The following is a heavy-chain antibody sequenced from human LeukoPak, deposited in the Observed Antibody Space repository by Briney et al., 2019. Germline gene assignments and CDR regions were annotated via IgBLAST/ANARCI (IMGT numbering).Heavy chain of an antibody. CDR1: GFSFSNYN. D-gene: IGHD1-26*01. CDR3: ARDPYSGSYGDYYYYYMDV. J-gene: IGHJ6*03. Sequence: NAGGSLRLSCAASGFSFSNYNMNWVRQAPGKGLEWVSSITSTSSYIYYADSVKGRFTISRDNAKNSLYLQMNSLRAEDTAVYYCARDPYSGSYGDYYYYYMDVWGKGTTVTISS. CDR2: ITSTSSYI. V-gene: IGHV3-21*01.